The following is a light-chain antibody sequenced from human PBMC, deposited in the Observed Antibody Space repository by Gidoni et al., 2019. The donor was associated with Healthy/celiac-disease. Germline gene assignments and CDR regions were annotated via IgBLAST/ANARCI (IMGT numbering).Light chain of an antibody. CDR1: QSVSSY. V-gene: IGKV3-11*01. Sequence: EIVLTQSPATLSLSPGERATLSCRASQSVSSYLAGYQQKPGQAPRLLIYDASNRATGIPARFSGSGSGTDFTLTISSLEPEDFAVYYCQQRSNWPPGLTFGGGTKVEIK. CDR2: DAS. J-gene: IGKJ4*01. CDR3: QQRSNWPPGLT.